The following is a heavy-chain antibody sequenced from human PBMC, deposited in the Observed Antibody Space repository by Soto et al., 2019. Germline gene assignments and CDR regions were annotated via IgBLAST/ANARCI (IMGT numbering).Heavy chain of an antibody. V-gene: IGHV1-8*01. CDR2: MNPNSGNT. CDR1: GYTFTSYD. J-gene: IGHJ5*02. CDR3: VIVVGPAASPMCFDP. D-gene: IGHD2-2*01. Sequence: QVQLVQSGAEVKKPGASVKVSCKASGYTFTSYDINWVRQATGQGLEWMGWMNPNSGNTGYAQKFQGRVTITRNTSIRRASMELSSLRCEDTVVYYCVIVVGPAASPMCFDPWGQGTLVTVSS.